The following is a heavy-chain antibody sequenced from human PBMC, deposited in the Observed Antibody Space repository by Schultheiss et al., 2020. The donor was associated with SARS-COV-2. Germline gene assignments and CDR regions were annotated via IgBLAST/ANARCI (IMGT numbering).Heavy chain of an antibody. CDR2: IKSDGSST. V-gene: IGHV3-74*01. J-gene: IGHJ4*02. Sequence: GGSLRLSCAASGFTFSSYWMHWVRQAPGKGLVWVSRIKSDGSSTSYADSVKGRFTISRDNAKNTLYLQMNSLRAEDTAVYYCARDRRGTYYYDSSGYYHPTSREDYFDYWGQGTLVTVSS. CDR3: ARDRRGTYYYDSSGYYHPTSREDYFDY. CDR1: GFTFSSYW. D-gene: IGHD3-22*01.